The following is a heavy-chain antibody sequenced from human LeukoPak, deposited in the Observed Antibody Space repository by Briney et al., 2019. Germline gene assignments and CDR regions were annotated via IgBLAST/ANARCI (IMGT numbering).Heavy chain of an antibody. Sequence: GGSLRLSCAASGFSLINSDMHWVRQAPGKGLEWVAFIHYDGSEKRYADSLKGRFTISRDNSKNTLYLQMYSLRGEDAAVYYCARNRVGFHYADAFDMWGQGTMVTVSS. CDR3: ARNRVGFHYADAFDM. CDR1: GFSLINSD. V-gene: IGHV3-30*02. D-gene: IGHD5-24*01. CDR2: IHYDGSEK. J-gene: IGHJ3*02.